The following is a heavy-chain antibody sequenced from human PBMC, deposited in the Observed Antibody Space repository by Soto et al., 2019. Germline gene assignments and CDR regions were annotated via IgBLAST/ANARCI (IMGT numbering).Heavy chain of an antibody. Sequence: EEQLVESGGGLVQPGGSLRVSCAASGFSFRSYAMNWVRQAPGKGLEWVSYISVGSGSIFYADSVKGRFTISRDDAKNSLYLHMNTLRGEDTAVYDCVRDDRWAFDIWGQGTMVTVSS. CDR2: ISVGSGSI. D-gene: IGHD3-22*01. J-gene: IGHJ3*02. CDR1: GFSFRSYA. CDR3: VRDDRWAFDI. V-gene: IGHV3-48*01.